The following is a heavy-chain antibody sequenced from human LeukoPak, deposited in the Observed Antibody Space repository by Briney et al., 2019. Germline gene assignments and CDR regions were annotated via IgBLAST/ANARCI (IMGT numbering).Heavy chain of an antibody. J-gene: IGHJ4*02. D-gene: IGHD2-2*01. V-gene: IGHV4-61*02. CDR3: ARESTGFDY. CDR1: GGSISSGTYY. CDR2: IHTSGST. Sequence: SQTLSLTCTVSGGSISSGTYYWSWIRQPAGKGLEWIGRIHTSGSTNYNPSLKRRVTISLDTPKNQFSLKLSPVTAADTAVYYCARESTGFDYWGQGTLVTVSS.